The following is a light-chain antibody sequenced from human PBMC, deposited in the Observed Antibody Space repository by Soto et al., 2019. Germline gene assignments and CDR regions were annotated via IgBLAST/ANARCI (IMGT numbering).Light chain of an antibody. CDR2: YDD. CDR3: AAWDDSLNAYV. CDR1: SSNIGNSA. V-gene: IGLV1-36*01. Sequence: QSVLTQPPSVSEAPRQRVTISCSGSSSNIGNSAVNWYQQLPGKAPKLLIYYDDVLPSGVSDRLSGSKSGTSASLAISGLQSEDEADYYCAAWDDSLNAYVFGTGTKLTVL. J-gene: IGLJ1*01.